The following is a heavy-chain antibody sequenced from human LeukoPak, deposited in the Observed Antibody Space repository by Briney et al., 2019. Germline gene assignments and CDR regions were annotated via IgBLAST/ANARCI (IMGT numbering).Heavy chain of an antibody. Sequence: GGSLTPSCAASGFSFSSYGMHWVRQAPGKGLEWVAVIWDDGSYQYYADSVKGPFTISRDNSKNTLSLQMSSLRPDDTAVYYCAKAYSYGYDYWGQGTLVTVSS. D-gene: IGHD5-18*01. CDR1: GFSFSSYG. CDR3: AKAYSYGYDY. J-gene: IGHJ4*02. V-gene: IGHV3-30*02. CDR2: IWDDGSYQ.